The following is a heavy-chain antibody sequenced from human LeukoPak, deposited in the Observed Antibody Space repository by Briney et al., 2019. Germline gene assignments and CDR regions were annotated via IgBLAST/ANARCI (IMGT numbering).Heavy chain of an antibody. V-gene: IGHV3-53*01. CDR3: ARGGSSSYGGYYYDMDV. CDR1: GFIFSNCW. Sequence: GGSLRLSCETSGFIFSNCWMTWVRQAPGKGLEWVSVIHSGGSTYYADSVKGRFTISRDNSKNTLYLQMNSLRAEDTAVYYCARGGSSSYGGYYYDMDVWGQGTTVTVSS. CDR2: IHSGGST. D-gene: IGHD6-13*01. J-gene: IGHJ6*02.